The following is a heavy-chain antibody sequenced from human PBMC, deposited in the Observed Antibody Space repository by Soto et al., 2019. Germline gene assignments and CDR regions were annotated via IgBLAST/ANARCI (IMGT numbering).Heavy chain of an antibody. CDR2: IIPIFGTA. CDR3: ARGGDIEVVVAATQGAFDI. Sequence: QVQLVQSGAEVKKPGSSVKVSCKASGGTFSSYAISWVRQAPGQGLEWMGGIIPIFGTANYAQKFQGRVTITADESTSTAYMELSSLRSEDTAVYYCARGGDIEVVVAATQGAFDIWGQGTMVTVST. V-gene: IGHV1-69*12. J-gene: IGHJ3*02. D-gene: IGHD2-15*01. CDR1: GGTFSSYA.